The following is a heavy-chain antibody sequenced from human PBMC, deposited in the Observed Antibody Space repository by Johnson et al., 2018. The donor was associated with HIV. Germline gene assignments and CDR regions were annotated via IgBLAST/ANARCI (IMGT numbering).Heavy chain of an antibody. Sequence: VQLVESGGGLVQPGGSLRLSCAASGFTVSSNYMSWVRQAPGKGLGWVSVIYSGGNTYYADSVKGRFTISRDNSKNTLYLQMNSLRAEDTAVYYCARGGGSWWGTEIDTFDIWGQGTMVTVSS. V-gene: IGHV3-66*01. CDR3: ARGGGSWWGTEIDTFDI. CDR1: GFTVSSNY. J-gene: IGHJ3*02. D-gene: IGHD1/OR15-1a*01. CDR2: IYSGGNT.